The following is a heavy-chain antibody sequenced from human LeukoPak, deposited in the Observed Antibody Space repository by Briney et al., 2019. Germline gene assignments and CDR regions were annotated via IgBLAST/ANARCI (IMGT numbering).Heavy chain of an antibody. CDR2: INHSGST. Sequence: PSETLSLTCAVYGGSFSGYYWSWIRQPPGKGLEWIGEINHSGSTYYNPSLKSRVTISVDTSKNQFSLKLSSVTAADTAVYYCARWNRITTGDNDAFDIWGQGTMVTVFS. CDR3: ARWNRITTGDNDAFDI. J-gene: IGHJ3*02. D-gene: IGHD1-14*01. CDR1: GGSFSGYY. V-gene: IGHV4-34*01.